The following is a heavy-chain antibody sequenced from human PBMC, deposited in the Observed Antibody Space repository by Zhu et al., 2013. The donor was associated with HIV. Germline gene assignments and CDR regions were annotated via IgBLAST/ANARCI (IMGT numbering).Heavy chain of an antibody. V-gene: IGHV1-2*02. D-gene: IGHD1-1*01. CDR1: DIVSPPI. J-gene: IGHJ4*02. CDR3: ARLGIPGPEQMDVLNDY. CDR2: INTDRGIT. Sequence: QVQLVQSADEVRGLGPQXGSPARPLDIVSPPIIYTGCDRRPGQGLEWIGWINTDRGITDFAGKFRGRLTLTRDTSIRTAYMELTTLTSDDTATYYCARLGIPGPEQMDVLNDYWGQGTLVRVSS.